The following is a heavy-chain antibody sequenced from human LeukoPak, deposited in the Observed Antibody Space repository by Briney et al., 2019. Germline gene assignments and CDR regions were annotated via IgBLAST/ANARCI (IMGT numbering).Heavy chain of an antibody. Sequence: GESLKISCKGSGYSFTSYWISWVRQMPGKGLEWMGRIDPSDSYANYSPSFQGHVTISADKSISTAYLQWSSLKASGTAMYYCASPGSGSYGFYYYGMDVWGKGTTVTVSS. J-gene: IGHJ6*04. CDR2: IDPSDSYA. CDR1: GYSFTSYW. V-gene: IGHV5-10-1*01. CDR3: ASPGSGSYGFYYYGMDV. D-gene: IGHD3-10*01.